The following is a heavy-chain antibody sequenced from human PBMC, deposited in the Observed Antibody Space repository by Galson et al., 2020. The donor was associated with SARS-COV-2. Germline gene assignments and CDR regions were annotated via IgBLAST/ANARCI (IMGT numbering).Heavy chain of an antibody. CDR1: GFTFSSYG. CDR3: ARDRADSSGYNWFDP. V-gene: IGHV3-33*01. CDR2: IWYDGSNK. Sequence: GGSLRLSCAASGFTFSSYGMHWVRQAPGKGLEWVAVIWYDGSNKYYADSVKGRFTISRDNSKNTLYLQMNSLRAEDTAVYYCARDRADSSGYNWFDPWGQGTLVTVSS. J-gene: IGHJ5*02. D-gene: IGHD3-22*01.